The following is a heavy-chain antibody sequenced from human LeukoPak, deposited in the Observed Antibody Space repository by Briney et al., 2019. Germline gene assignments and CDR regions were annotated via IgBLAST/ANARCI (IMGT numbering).Heavy chain of an antibody. CDR3: ARDPGWFGSPPGAFDI. V-gene: IGHV3-48*02. CDR2: ISSSSSII. J-gene: IGHJ3*02. D-gene: IGHD3-10*01. Sequence: GGSLRLSCAASGFTFSSYSMNWVRQAPGKGLEWVSYISSSSSIIYYADSVKGRFTISRDNAKNSLYLQMNSLRDEDTAVYYCARDPGWFGSPPGAFDIWGQGTKVTVSS. CDR1: GFTFSSYS.